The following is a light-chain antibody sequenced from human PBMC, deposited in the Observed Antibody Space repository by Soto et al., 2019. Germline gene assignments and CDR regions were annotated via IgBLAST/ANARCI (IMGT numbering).Light chain of an antibody. Sequence: DIQMTQSPSSLYASIGDRVTITCRASQSISTYLSWYQKKAGKAPKLLISAASTLRDGVPPRFSGSGSGIDFTLTISSLQPEDFAVYYCQKSYSSPRTFGQGTKVEIK. CDR1: QSISTY. CDR3: QKSYSSPRT. CDR2: AAS. V-gene: IGKV1-39*01. J-gene: IGKJ1*01.